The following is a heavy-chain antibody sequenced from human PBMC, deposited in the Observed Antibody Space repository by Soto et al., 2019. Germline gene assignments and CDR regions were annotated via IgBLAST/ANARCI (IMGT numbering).Heavy chain of an antibody. J-gene: IGHJ4*02. Sequence: PGGSLRLSCVASGFTFSSYSMNWVRQAPGKGLEWVSYISSSSTIYYADSVKGRFTISRDNAKNSLYLQMNSLRDEDTAVYYCARENDFWSGQNDYWGQGTLVTVSS. CDR2: ISSSSTI. CDR1: GFTFSSYS. CDR3: ARENDFWSGQNDY. V-gene: IGHV3-48*02. D-gene: IGHD3-3*01.